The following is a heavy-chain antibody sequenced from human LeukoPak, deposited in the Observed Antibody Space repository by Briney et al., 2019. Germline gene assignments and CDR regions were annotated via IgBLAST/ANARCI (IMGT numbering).Heavy chain of an antibody. CDR3: ARVLRYDILTGPDGVWFDP. J-gene: IGHJ5*02. CDR2: FDPEDGET. D-gene: IGHD3-9*01. CDR1: GYTLTELS. V-gene: IGHV1-24*01. Sequence: ASVKVSCKVSGYTLTELSMHWVRQAPGKGLEWMGGFDPEDGETIYAQKFQGRVTMTKDTSTSTAYMELRSLRSDDTAVYYCARVLRYDILTGPDGVWFDPWGQGTLVTVSS.